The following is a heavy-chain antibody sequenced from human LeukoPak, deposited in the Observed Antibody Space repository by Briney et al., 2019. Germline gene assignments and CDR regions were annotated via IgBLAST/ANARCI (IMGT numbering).Heavy chain of an antibody. V-gene: IGHV1-2*02. CDR2: INTHNGAT. Sequence: ASVKVSCKASGNTFAGYYVHWVRQAPGQGLEWMGWINTHNGATNYAQHFQGRVTMTTDTAVTTAYMDLDGLISDDAAVYFCARGPVGGLRKGFDIWGQGTLVTVSS. J-gene: IGHJ4*02. CDR3: ARGPVGGLRKGFDI. CDR1: GNTFAGYY. D-gene: IGHD3-16*01.